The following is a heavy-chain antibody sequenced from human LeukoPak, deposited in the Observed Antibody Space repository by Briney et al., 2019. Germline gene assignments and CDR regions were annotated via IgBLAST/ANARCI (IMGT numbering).Heavy chain of an antibody. J-gene: IGHJ6*02. CDR2: IYSDGST. V-gene: IGHV3-66*01. CDR1: GFTVSSNY. D-gene: IGHD2-2*01. Sequence: GGSLRLSCAASGFTVSSNYMSWVRQAAGEGLEWVSLIYSDGSTYYADSVRGGFTVSRDNSKNTLNLQMNSLRAEDTAFYYCARGCSSASCYGLDFWGQGTPVTVSS. CDR3: ARGCSSASCYGLDF.